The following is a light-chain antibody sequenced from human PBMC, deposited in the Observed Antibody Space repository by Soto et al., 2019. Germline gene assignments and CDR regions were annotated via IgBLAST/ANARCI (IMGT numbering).Light chain of an antibody. J-gene: IGKJ4*01. CDR1: QGISSW. V-gene: IGKV1-12*01. Sequence: DIQVTQSPSSVSASLVDSGSITGRASQGISSWFAWYQQTPGKAPKLLIYAASSLQSGVPSRFSGSGSGTAFTLTISSLQPEDFATYYCQQANSSPLTFGRGTKVDIK. CDR3: QQANSSPLT. CDR2: AAS.